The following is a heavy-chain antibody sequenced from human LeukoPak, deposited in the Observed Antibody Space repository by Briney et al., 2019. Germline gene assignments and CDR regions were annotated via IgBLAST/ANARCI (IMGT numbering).Heavy chain of an antibody. Sequence: ASVKVSCKASGYTFTGYYMHWVRQAPGQGLEWMGWISAYNGNTNYAQKLQGRVTMTTDTSTSTAYMELRSLRSDDTAVYYCARGGPEYDFWSGYYSDWGQGTLVTVSS. CDR2: ISAYNGNT. D-gene: IGHD3-3*01. V-gene: IGHV1-18*04. CDR3: ARGGPEYDFWSGYYSD. J-gene: IGHJ4*02. CDR1: GYTFTGYY.